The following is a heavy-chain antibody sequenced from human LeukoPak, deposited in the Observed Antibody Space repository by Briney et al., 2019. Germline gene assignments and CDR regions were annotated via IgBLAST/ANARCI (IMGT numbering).Heavy chain of an antibody. J-gene: IGHJ4*02. V-gene: IGHV3-7*01. D-gene: IGHD6-19*01. CDR1: GFTFSSYS. Sequence: GGSLRLSCAASGFTFSSYSMNWVRQAPGKGLEWVANIKQDGSEKYYVDSVKGRFTISRDNAKNSLYLQMNSLRAGDTAVYYCASYSSGWYYFDYWGQGTLVTVSS. CDR2: IKQDGSEK. CDR3: ASYSSGWYYFDY.